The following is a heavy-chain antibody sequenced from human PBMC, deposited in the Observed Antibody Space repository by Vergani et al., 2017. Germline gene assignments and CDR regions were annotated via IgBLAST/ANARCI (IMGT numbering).Heavy chain of an antibody. CDR3: VRVPLIRRGSGNYGINNYHGMDV. CDR2: VNQDGSEK. V-gene: IGHV3-7*01. Sequence: EGQLVESGGDWVQRGGSLRLSCAASGFISSSYWMSWVRQAPGKGLEWVANVNQDGSEKYYVDSVRGRFTISRDNAKNSIYLQMNSLRAEDTAVYFCVRVPLIRRGSGNYGINNYHGMDVGGQGTTVIVSS. D-gene: IGHD3-10*01. J-gene: IGHJ6*02. CDR1: GFISSSYW.